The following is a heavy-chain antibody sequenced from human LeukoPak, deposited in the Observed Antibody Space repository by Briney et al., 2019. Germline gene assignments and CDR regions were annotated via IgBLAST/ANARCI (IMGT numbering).Heavy chain of an antibody. V-gene: IGHV1-2*02. CDR2: INPNSGGT. J-gene: IGHJ4*02. CDR1: GYTFTGYY. D-gene: IGHD6-19*01. CDR3: ARFKAAMAGSFDY. Sequence: ASVKVSCKASGYTFTGYYMHWVRQAPGQGLEWMGWINPNSGGTNYAQKFQGRVTMTRDTSISTAYMELSRLRSDDTAVYYCARFKAAMAGSFDYWGQGTLVTVSS.